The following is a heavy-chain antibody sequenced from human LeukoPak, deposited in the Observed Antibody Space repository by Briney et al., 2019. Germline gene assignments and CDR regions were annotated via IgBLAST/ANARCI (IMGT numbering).Heavy chain of an antibody. V-gene: IGHV3-23*01. CDR2: INDGGGRT. Sequence: GGSLRLSCAASGFIFSSYAMNWVRQAPGKGLEWVSAINDGGGRTYYADSVKGRFTISRDNSKNTLYLQMNSLRAEDTAVYYCARWGYSSGWYYYYGMDVWGQGTTVTASS. CDR1: GFIFSSYA. CDR3: ARWGYSSGWYYYYGMDV. D-gene: IGHD6-19*01. J-gene: IGHJ6*02.